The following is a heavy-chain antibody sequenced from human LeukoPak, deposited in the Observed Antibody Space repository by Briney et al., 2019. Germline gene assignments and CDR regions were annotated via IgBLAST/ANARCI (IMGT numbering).Heavy chain of an antibody. CDR3: VGPSWFGGVIAIDY. D-gene: IGHD3-16*02. V-gene: IGHV3-20*04. Sequence: TGGSLRLSCAASGFTFSSYSMNWVRQAPGKGLEWVSGINWNGSGAGYADSVKGRFTISRDNAKNSLYLQMNSLRAEDTAVYYCVGPSWFGGVIAIDYWGQGTLVTVSS. CDR1: GFTFSSYS. CDR2: INWNGSGA. J-gene: IGHJ4*02.